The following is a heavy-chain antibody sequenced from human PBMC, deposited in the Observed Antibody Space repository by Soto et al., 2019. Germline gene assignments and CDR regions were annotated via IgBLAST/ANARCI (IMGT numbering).Heavy chain of an antibody. CDR2: IKSKTDGGTT. J-gene: IGHJ3*02. V-gene: IGHV3-15*01. CDR1: GFTFSNAW. D-gene: IGHD3-22*01. Sequence: PXGALRLTFSASGFTFSNAWMSWVRQAPGKGLDWVGLIKSKTDGGTTDYAAPVKGRLTISRDDSKNTLYLQMNSLKTEDTAVYYCTTGLFYYYDSSGHPGAFDIWGQGTMVTVSS. CDR3: TTGLFYYYDSSGHPGAFDI.